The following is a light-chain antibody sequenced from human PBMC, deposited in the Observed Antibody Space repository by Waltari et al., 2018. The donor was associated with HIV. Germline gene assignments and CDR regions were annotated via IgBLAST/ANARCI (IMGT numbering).Light chain of an antibody. V-gene: IGKV1-16*01. J-gene: IGKJ5*01. CDR1: QGVSYR. CDR2: AAS. CDR3: QQYNSYPLS. Sequence: TITCRASQGVSYRLAWYQQTPGKAPKSLIHAASDLQTGVPSRFSGSGSGTEFTLTISNLQPEDFATYYCQQYNSYPLSFGQGTRLEI.